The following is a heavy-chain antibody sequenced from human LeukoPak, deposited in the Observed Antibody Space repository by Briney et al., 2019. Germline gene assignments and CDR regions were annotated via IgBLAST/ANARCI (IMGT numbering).Heavy chain of an antibody. J-gene: IGHJ4*02. CDR1: GFTFSSYA. CDR3: AKHSGSYYDFVY. CDR2: ISSSGSNT. D-gene: IGHD1-26*01. V-gene: IGHV3-23*01. Sequence: GGSLRLSCAASGFTFSSYAMTWVRQAPGKGLEWVSAISSSGSNTYYADSVKGRFTFSRDNSKTSLYLQLDSLRADDTAVYYCAKHSGSYYDFVYWGQGTLVTVSS.